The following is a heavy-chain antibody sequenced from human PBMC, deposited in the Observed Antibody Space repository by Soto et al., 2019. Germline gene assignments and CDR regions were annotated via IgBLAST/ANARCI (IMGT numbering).Heavy chain of an antibody. CDR1: GFSLSTSKMC. J-gene: IGHJ4*02. D-gene: IGHD3-9*01. CDR2: IYWDDDK. Sequence: SGPTLVNPTQTLTLTCTFSGFSLSTSKMCVSWIRQPPGKALEWLALIYWDDDKRYSPSLKSRLTITKDTSKNQVVPTMTNMDPVDTATYYCAHNLTPRDILTGYFDYWGQGTLVTVSS. CDR3: AHNLTPRDILTGYFDY. V-gene: IGHV2-5*08.